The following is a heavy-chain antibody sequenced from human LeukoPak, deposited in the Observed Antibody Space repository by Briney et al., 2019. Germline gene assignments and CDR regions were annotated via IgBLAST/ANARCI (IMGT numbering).Heavy chain of an antibody. CDR1: GFIFSNYA. D-gene: IGHD2-15*01. CDR2: ISGSDGGT. Sequence: PGGSLRLSCAAPGFIFSNYAMSWVRQAPGKGLEWVSTISGSDGGTYYADSVKGRFTISRDNSKNTLYLQMNSLRVDDTAVYYCAKLRSGDPVAATNYWGQGTLVTVSS. CDR3: AKLRSGDPVAATNY. J-gene: IGHJ4*02. V-gene: IGHV3-23*01.